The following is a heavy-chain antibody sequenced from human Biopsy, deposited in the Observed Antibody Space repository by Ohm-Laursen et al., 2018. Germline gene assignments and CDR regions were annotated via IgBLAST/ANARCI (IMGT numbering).Heavy chain of an antibody. D-gene: IGHD6-13*01. CDR1: GVTHSGYK. Sequence: SLRLSCAASGVTHSGYKMNWVRQAPRKGLEWVANIKQDGSEKYSVHSVKGRFTISRDNAKNSLYLQMNSLRAEDSAVYYCVRGSEFEGSNWPVDYWGQGTLVTVSP. CDR3: VRGSEFEGSNWPVDY. V-gene: IGHV3-7*01. J-gene: IGHJ4*02. CDR2: IKQDGSEK.